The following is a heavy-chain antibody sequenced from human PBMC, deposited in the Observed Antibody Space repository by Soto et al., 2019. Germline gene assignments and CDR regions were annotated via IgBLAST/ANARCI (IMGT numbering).Heavy chain of an antibody. CDR2: ISPYTGNT. CDR1: GYIFVNYG. D-gene: IGHD3-16*01. J-gene: IGHJ6*02. V-gene: IGHV1-18*01. Sequence: QVQLVQSGDEVKKPGASGKVSCKASGYIFVNYGIAWVRQAPGQGLEWMGWISPYTGNTHSATKIQGRLTMTTDTSTSTAYMDLGRLTSDDTAVYYCVMVDNYVTPTPQDVWGQGTTVTVSS. CDR3: VMVDNYVTPTPQDV.